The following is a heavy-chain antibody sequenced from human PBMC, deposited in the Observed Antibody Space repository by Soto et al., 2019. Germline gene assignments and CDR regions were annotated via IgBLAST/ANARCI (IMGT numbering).Heavy chain of an antibody. Sequence: EVQLVESVGGVVKPGGSLRLSCAASGFSISSAWMNWVSQAPGKGLEWVGRIKTKTQGETTENPAPVKGRFTISRDDSKNTLYLQMNSLKMEDTAGYYCTAGSVEGYWGQGTLVTVSS. CDR1: GFSISSAW. D-gene: IGHD3-3*01. CDR3: TAGSVEGY. V-gene: IGHV3-15*07. J-gene: IGHJ4*02. CDR2: IKTKTQGETT.